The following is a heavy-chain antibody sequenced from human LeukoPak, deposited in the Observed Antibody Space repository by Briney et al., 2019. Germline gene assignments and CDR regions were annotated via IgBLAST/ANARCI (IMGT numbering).Heavy chain of an antibody. D-gene: IGHD3-3*01. CDR2: INHSGST. J-gene: IGHJ5*02. V-gene: IGHV4-34*01. CDR3: ARVQGYYDFWSGYNNGFDP. CDR1: GGSFRGYY. Sequence: SETLSLTCAVYGGSFRGYYWSWIRQPPGKGLEGIGEINHSGSTNYNPSLKSRVTISVDTSKNQFSLKLSSVTAADTAVYYCARVQGYYDFWSGYNNGFDPWGQGTLVTVSS.